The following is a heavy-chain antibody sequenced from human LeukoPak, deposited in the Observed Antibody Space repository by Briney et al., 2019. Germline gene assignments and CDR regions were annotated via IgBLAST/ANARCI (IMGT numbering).Heavy chain of an antibody. D-gene: IGHD1-26*01. CDR1: GYTLTELS. CDR3: ATSTPSWELRPFDY. V-gene: IGHV1-24*01. Sequence: ASVKVSCKVSGYTLTELSMHWVRQAPGKGLEWMGGFDPEDGETIYAQKFQGRVTMTEDTSTDTAYMELSSLRSEDTVVYYCATSTPSWELRPFDYWGQGTLVTVSS. J-gene: IGHJ4*02. CDR2: FDPEDGET.